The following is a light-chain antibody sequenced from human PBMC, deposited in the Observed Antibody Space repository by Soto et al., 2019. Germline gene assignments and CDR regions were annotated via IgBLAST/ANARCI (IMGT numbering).Light chain of an antibody. V-gene: IGLV1-44*01. CDR3: AAWDDSLKVA. CDR2: GNN. Sequence: QSVLTQPPSASGAPGQRVTISCSGSSSNMGSNTVNWYQQFPGTAPKLLIYGNNQRPSGVPDRFSGSKSGTSAPLAISGLQSEDEADYYCAAWDDSLKVAFGGGTKLTVL. CDR1: SSNMGSNT. J-gene: IGLJ2*01.